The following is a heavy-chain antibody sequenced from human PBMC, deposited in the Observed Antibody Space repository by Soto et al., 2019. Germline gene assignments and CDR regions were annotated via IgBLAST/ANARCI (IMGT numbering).Heavy chain of an antibody. V-gene: IGHV4-31*03. CDR2: IYYTGSA. D-gene: IGHD3-22*01. J-gene: IGHJ4*02. CDR3: AREAYYYDSSGYFSKYFDS. CDR1: GGSISSGGYY. Sequence: SETLSLTCTVSGGSISSGGYYWSWIRQHPGKGLEWIGYIYYTGSAYYNPSLKSRLTISVDTSTNQFSLKLSSVTAEDTAVYYCAREAYYYDSSGYFSKYFDSWGQGTLVTVSS.